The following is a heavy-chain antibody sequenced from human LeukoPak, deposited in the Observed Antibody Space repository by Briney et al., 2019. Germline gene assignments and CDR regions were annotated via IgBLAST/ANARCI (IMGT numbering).Heavy chain of an antibody. D-gene: IGHD6-6*01. CDR2: IKQDGSEK. CDR3: ARDQGSSWGPYNFGY. V-gene: IGHV3-7*01. CDR1: GFTFSSYW. Sequence: PGGSLRLSCAASGFTFSSYWMSWVRQAPGKGLEWVANIKQDGSEKYYVDSVKGRFTISRDNAKNSLYLQMNSLRAEDTAVYYCARDQGSSWGPYNFGYWGQGTLVTVSS. J-gene: IGHJ4*02.